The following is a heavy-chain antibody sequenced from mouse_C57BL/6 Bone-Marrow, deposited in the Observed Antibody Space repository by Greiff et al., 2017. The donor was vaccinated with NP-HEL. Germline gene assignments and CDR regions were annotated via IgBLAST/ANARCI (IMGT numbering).Heavy chain of an antibody. CDR1: GFNIKDDY. Sequence: EVKLQESGAELVRPGASVKLSCTASGFNIKDDYMHWVKQRPEQGLEWIGWIDPENGDTEYASKFQGKATITADTSSNTAYLQLSSLTSEDTAVYYCTTEGLPPMDYWGQGTSVTVSS. J-gene: IGHJ4*01. CDR2: IDPENGDT. CDR3: TTEGLPPMDY. V-gene: IGHV14-4*01. D-gene: IGHD5-5*01.